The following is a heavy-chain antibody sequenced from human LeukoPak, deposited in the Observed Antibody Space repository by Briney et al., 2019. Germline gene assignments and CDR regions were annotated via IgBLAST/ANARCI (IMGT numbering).Heavy chain of an antibody. CDR2: IITNFGTT. V-gene: IGHV1-69*13. D-gene: IGHD3-3*01. CDR3: ARPRTYYDFWRGYPPFDY. Sequence: SVKVSCKASGGTFSNYAISWVRQAPGQGLEWMGGIITNFGTTIYAQKYQGRVTITADESTSTVYMELSSLRSEDTAVYYCARPRTYYDFWRGYPPFDYWGQGTLVTVSS. J-gene: IGHJ4*02. CDR1: GGTFSNYA.